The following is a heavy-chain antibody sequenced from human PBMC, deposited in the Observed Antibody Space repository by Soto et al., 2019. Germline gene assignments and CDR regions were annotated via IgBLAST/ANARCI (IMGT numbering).Heavy chain of an antibody. J-gene: IGHJ4*02. V-gene: IGHV4-59*08. Sequence: PSETLSLTCTVSGGSISSYYWSWIRQPPGKGLEWIGYIYYSGSTNYNPSLKSRVTISVDTSKNQFSLKLNSMTVADTAVYYCARHNYGSGSTYFDYWGLGTLVTVSS. D-gene: IGHD3-10*01. CDR2: IYYSGST. CDR3: ARHNYGSGSTYFDY. CDR1: GGSISSYY.